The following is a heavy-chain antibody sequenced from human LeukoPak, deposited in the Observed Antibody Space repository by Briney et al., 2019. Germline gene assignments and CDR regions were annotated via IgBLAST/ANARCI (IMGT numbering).Heavy chain of an antibody. CDR1: GYTFTSYD. Sequence: ASVNVSCKASGYTFTSYDINWVRQATGQGLEWMGWMNPNSGNTGYAQKFQGRVTMTRNTSISTAYMELSSLRSEDTAVYYCARPPSSGGSYYYYGMDVWGQGTTVTVSS. J-gene: IGHJ6*02. D-gene: IGHD6-25*01. CDR3: ARPPSSGGSYYYYGMDV. V-gene: IGHV1-8*01. CDR2: MNPNSGNT.